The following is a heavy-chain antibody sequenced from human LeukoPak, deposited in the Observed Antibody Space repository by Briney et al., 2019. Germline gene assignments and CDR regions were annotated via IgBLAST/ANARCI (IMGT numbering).Heavy chain of an antibody. CDR1: GFTFSSYW. V-gene: IGHV3-74*01. CDR2: INSDGSST. J-gene: IGHJ6*02. Sequence: PGGSLRLSCAASGFTFSSYWMHWVRHAPGKGLVWVSRINSDGSSTSYADSVKGRFTISRDNAKNTLYLQMNSLRAEDTAVYYCARSDITMNQPYYYYGMDVWGQGTTVTVSS. CDR3: ARSDITMNQPYYYYGMDV. D-gene: IGHD3-22*01.